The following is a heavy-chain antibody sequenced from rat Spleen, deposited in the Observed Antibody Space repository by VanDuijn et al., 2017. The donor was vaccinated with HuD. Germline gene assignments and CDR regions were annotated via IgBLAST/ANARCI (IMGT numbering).Heavy chain of an antibody. CDR2: ISYDESST. V-gene: IGHV5-29*01. J-gene: IGHJ2*01. CDR3: TRGGGTTPDY. Sequence: EVQLVESDGGLVQPGRSLKLSCAASGFTFSDCYMAWVRQAPTKGLEWVATISYDESSTYYRDSVKGRFTVSRDNTRDTLYLQMDNLRSEDTATYYCTRGGGTTPDYWGQGVMVTVSS. CDR1: GFTFSDCY. D-gene: IGHD1-5*01.